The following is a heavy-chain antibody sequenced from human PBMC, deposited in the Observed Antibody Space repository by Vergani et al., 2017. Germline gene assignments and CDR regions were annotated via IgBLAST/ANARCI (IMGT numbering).Heavy chain of an antibody. D-gene: IGHD6-19*01. CDR3: ARHSTAEWLVKWGWIDR. CDR1: GASIRSSNYY. V-gene: IGHV4-39*01. Sequence: QLQLQESGPGLVKPSATLSLTCSVSGASIRSSNYYWGWIRQPPGKGLEWIASIYYSGSTYYNPSLKSRVTISVDTSKNQFSLKLSSVTAADTAVYFCARHSTAEWLVKWGWIDRWGQGILVTVSS. CDR2: IYYSGST. J-gene: IGHJ5*02.